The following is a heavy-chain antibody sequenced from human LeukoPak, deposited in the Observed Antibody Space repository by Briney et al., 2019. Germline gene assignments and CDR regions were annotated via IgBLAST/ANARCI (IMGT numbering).Heavy chain of an antibody. V-gene: IGHV4-30-4*01. Sequence: SETLSLTCTVSGGSIRSDDSYWTWIRQPPGKGLEWIGYMYYSGDTYYNPSLESRVTISEDTSRSQISLKLTSVTAADTAVYYCARDKWVRAGNSWLRYAMDVWGQGTTVTVSS. CDR3: ARDKWVRAGNSWLRYAMDV. CDR1: GGSIRSDDSY. D-gene: IGHD6-13*01. CDR2: MYYSGDT. J-gene: IGHJ6*02.